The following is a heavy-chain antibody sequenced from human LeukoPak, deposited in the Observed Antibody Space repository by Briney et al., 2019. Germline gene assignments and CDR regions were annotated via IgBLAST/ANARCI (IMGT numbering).Heavy chain of an antibody. CDR1: GYSFTSYW. J-gene: IGHJ5*01. CDR3: ARHSDITVADS. CDR2: IFPDDSDT. D-gene: IGHD6-19*01. V-gene: IGHV5-51*01. Sequence: GESLKISCNGSGYSFTSYWIAWVRQMPGKGLEWMGIIFPDDSDTRYSPSFQGLVTISSDKSLRTAYLQWNSLKASDTALYYCARHSDITVADSWGQGTLVTVSS.